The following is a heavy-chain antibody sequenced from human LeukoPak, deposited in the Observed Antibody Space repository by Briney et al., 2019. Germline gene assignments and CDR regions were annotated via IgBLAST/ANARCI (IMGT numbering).Heavy chain of an antibody. CDR3: ASHLLTGYKGYYYYMDV. J-gene: IGHJ6*03. Sequence: ASVKVSCKASGYTFTRYYMHWVRQAPGQGLEWMGIINPSGGSTSYAQKFQGRVTMTRDMSTSTVYMELSSLRSEDTAVYYCASHLLTGYKGYYYYMDVWGKGTTVTVSS. D-gene: IGHD3-9*01. CDR1: GYTFTRYY. V-gene: IGHV1-46*01. CDR2: INPSGGST.